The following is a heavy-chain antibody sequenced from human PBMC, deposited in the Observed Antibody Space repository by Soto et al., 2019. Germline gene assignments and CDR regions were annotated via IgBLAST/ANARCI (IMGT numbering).Heavy chain of an antibody. CDR2: IWYDGSNK. CDR3: VRDHAILTGYYAYGMDV. CDR1: GFTFSSYG. J-gene: IGHJ6*02. D-gene: IGHD3-9*01. Sequence: QVQLVESGGGVVQPGRSLRLSCAASGFTFSSYGMHWVRQAPGKGLEWVAVIWYDGSNKYYADSVKGRFTISRDNSKNRLYLQMNSLRGADTAVYYCVRDHAILTGYYAYGMDVWGQGTTVTVSS. V-gene: IGHV3-33*01.